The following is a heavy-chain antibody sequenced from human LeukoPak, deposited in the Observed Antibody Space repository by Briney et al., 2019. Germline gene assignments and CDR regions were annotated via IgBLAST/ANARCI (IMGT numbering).Heavy chain of an antibody. CDR3: ARGTYYFHNSDSSGASDI. CDR1: GFTFSGYA. Sequence: QTGGSLRLSCAASGFTFSGYAMHWVRQAPGKGLEWVALISYDGSNKYYADSVNGRFTISRDNSKNTLYLQMNSLRADDTAVYYCARGTYYFHNSDSSGASDIWGQGTMVTDSS. CDR2: ISYDGSNK. J-gene: IGHJ3*02. D-gene: IGHD3-22*01. V-gene: IGHV3-30-3*01.